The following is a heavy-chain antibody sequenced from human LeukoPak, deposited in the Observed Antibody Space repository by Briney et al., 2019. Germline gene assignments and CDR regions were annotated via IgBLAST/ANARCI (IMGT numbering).Heavy chain of an antibody. CDR2: INHSGST. J-gene: IGHJ4*02. D-gene: IGHD3-3*01. CDR3: ARGGYDFWRGYYRPARTFDY. V-gene: IGHV4-34*01. Sequence: SETLSLTCAVYGGSFSGYYWSWIRQPPGKGLEWIGEINHSGSTNYNPSLKSRVTISVDTSKNQFSLKLSSVTAADTAVYYCARGGYDFWRGYYRPARTFDYWGQGTLVTVSS. CDR1: GGSFSGYY.